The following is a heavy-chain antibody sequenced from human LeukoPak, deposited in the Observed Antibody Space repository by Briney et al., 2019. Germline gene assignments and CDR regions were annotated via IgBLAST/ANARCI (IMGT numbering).Heavy chain of an antibody. D-gene: IGHD6-19*01. V-gene: IGHV3-30*04. CDR2: ISYDGSDK. Sequence: GGSLRLSCAASGFTFSSYAMHWVRQAPGKGLEWVAVISYDGSDKYYADSVKGRFTISRDNSKNTLYLQMNSLRAEDTAVYYCARGIAVAGRLGWFDPWGQGTLVTVSS. J-gene: IGHJ5*02. CDR1: GFTFSSYA. CDR3: ARGIAVAGRLGWFDP.